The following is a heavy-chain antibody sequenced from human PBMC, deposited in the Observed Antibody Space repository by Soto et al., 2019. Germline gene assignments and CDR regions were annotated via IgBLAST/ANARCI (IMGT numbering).Heavy chain of an antibody. Sequence: GGSLRLSCAASGFTFSSYGMHWVRQAPGKGLEWVAVILYDGSKKYYADSVKGRFTISGDNSKNTLYLQMSSLRAEDTALYYCVKDGSSGWPYFDDMDVWGQGTTVTVSS. D-gene: IGHD6-19*01. CDR1: GFTFSSYG. CDR2: ILYDGSKK. J-gene: IGHJ6*02. CDR3: VKDGSSGWPYFDDMDV. V-gene: IGHV3-30*18.